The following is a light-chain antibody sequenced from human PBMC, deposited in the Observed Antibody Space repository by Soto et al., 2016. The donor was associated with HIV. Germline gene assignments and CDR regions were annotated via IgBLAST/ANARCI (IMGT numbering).Light chain of an antibody. V-gene: IGLV3-1*01. J-gene: IGLJ2*01. Sequence: SFELTQAPSVSVSPGQTAAISCSGHQLGEKFVCWYQQKPGQPPVLVIYEDVKRPSGIPDRFTGSNSGNTATLTISGTQAMDEADYYCQAWDSSTDVVFGGGTRLTVL. CDR2: EDV. CDR3: QAWDSSTDVV. CDR1: QLGEKF.